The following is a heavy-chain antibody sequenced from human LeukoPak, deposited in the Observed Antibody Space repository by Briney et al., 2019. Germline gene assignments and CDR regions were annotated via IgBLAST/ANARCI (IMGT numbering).Heavy chain of an antibody. V-gene: IGHV1-46*01. CDR2: INPSGGST. D-gene: IGHD6-19*01. J-gene: IGHJ6*02. Sequence: ASVKVSCKASGYTFTSYYMHWVRQAPGQGLEWMGIINPSGGSTSCAQKFQGRVTMTRETSTSTVYMELSSLRSEDTAVYYCARVYSSGFWKEPSYYYYGMDVWGQGTTVTVSS. CDR1: GYTFTSYY. CDR3: ARVYSSGFWKEPSYYYYGMDV.